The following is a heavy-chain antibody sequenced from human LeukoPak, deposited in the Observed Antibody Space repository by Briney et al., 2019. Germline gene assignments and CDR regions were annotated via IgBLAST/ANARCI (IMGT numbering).Heavy chain of an antibody. Sequence: GGSLRLSCAASGFTFSSYSMNWVRQAPGKGLEWVSYISSSSSTIYYADSVKGRFTISRDNAKNSLYLQMNSLRAEDTAVYYCARYDPFDYWGQGTLVTVSS. CDR1: GFTFSSYS. V-gene: IGHV3-48*04. J-gene: IGHJ4*02. D-gene: IGHD3-16*01. CDR2: ISSSSSTI. CDR3: ARYDPFDY.